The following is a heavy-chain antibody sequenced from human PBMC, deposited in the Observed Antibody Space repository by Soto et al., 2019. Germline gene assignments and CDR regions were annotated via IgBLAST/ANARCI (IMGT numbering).Heavy chain of an antibody. CDR3: AMVDYYVTPTPQDV. V-gene: IGHV1-18*01. J-gene: IGHJ6*02. Sequence: QVQLVQSGDEVRKPGSSVKVSCKASGYIFVNYGIAWVRQAPGQGLEWMGWISPYSGNTQYASKVQGRLTMTTDTSTSTAYMDLGSLTSDDTAVYHCAMVDYYVTPTPQDVWGQGTTVTVSS. CDR2: ISPYSGNT. D-gene: IGHD3-16*01. CDR1: GYIFVNYG.